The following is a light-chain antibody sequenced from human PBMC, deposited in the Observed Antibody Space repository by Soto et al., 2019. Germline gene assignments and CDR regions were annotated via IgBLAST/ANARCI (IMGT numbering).Light chain of an antibody. CDR3: QLYGFSPKM. CDR2: DVS. V-gene: IGKV1-5*01. J-gene: IGKJ1*01. CDR1: QSVSAW. Sequence: DIALTQSPSTLTVSLGDTVTVTCRASQSVSAWLAWYQQKPGEAPKVLIYDVSAWPRGIPARFSGSGSGTNFTLTISSLEPEDFAAYYCQLYGFSPKMFGPGTKVDIK.